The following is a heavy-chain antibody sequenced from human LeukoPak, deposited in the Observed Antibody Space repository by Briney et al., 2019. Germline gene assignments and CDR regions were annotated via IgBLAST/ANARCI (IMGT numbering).Heavy chain of an antibody. V-gene: IGHV3-48*03. CDR1: GFTFSSYE. CDR2: MSSNGRTI. D-gene: IGHD3-10*01. Sequence: GGSLRLSCAASGFTFSSYEMTWVRHAPGKGLEWVSYMSSNGRTIYYTDSMKGRFTISRDNAKNSLYLQMSSLRAEDTAVYYCARGVLGFGERHHMDVWGKGTTVSVSS. CDR3: ARGVLGFGERHHMDV. J-gene: IGHJ6*04.